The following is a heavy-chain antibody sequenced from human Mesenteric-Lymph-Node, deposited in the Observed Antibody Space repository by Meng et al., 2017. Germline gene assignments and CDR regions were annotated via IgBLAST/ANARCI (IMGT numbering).Heavy chain of an antibody. CDR1: GYTFTGYY. V-gene: IGHV1-2*02. CDR3: ATSSTIFGVVISDSGAFDI. J-gene: IGHJ3*02. CDR2: INPNSGGT. D-gene: IGHD3-3*01. Sequence: ASVKVSCKASGYTFTGYYMHWVRQAPGQGLEWMGWINPNSGGTNYAQKFQGRVTMTEDTSTDTAYMELSSLRSEDTAVYYCATSSTIFGVVISDSGAFDIWGQGTMVTVSS.